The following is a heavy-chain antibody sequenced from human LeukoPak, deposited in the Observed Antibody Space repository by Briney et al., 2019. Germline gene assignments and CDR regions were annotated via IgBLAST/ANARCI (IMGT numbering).Heavy chain of an antibody. CDR1: GFSFNNYA. Sequence: GGSLRLSCAASGFSFNNYAMYWVRQAPGQGLEWMGWINTNTGNPTYAQGFTGRFVFSLDTSVSTAYLQISSLKAEDTAVYYCARGRPELRFNYYYYYMDVWGKGTTVTVSS. CDR2: INTNTGNP. J-gene: IGHJ6*03. CDR3: ARGRPELRFNYYYYYMDV. V-gene: IGHV7-4-1*02. D-gene: IGHD5-12*01.